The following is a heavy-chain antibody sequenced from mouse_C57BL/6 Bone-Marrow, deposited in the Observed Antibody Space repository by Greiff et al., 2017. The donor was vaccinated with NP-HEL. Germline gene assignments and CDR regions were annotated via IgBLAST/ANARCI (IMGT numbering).Heavy chain of an antibody. J-gene: IGHJ4*01. Sequence: VKLQESGAELAKPGASVKMSCTASGYTFTSYWMTWVKQRPGQGLEWIGYINPSTGYTEYNPKFKDKATVTADKSSSTAYMQMSSLTSEDSAVYYCAMDDWGQGTSVTVSS. CDR1: GYTFTSYW. V-gene: IGHV1-7*01. CDR3: AMDD. CDR2: INPSTGYT.